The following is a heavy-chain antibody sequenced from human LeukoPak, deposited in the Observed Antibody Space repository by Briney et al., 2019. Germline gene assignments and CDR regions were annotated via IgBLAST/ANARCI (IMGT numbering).Heavy chain of an antibody. CDR2: IYSGGST. CDR3: ARDNVYYYDSSGYAFDI. D-gene: IGHD3-22*01. Sequence: VGSLRLSCAASGFAVSSNYMSWVRQAPGKGLEWVSVIYSGGSTYYADSVKGRFTISRDNSKNTLYLQMNSLRAEDTAVYYCARDNVYYYDSSGYAFDIWGQGTMVTVSS. CDR1: GFAVSSNY. V-gene: IGHV3-53*01. J-gene: IGHJ3*02.